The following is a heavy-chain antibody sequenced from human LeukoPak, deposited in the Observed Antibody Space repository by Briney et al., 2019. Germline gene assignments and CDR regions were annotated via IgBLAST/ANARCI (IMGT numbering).Heavy chain of an antibody. D-gene: IGHD6-13*01. CDR3: ARLGSTLYYSMDV. J-gene: IGHJ6*02. V-gene: IGHV4-59*08. CDR1: GGSISSYY. Sequence: SETLSLTCAVSGGSISSYYWTWIRQPPGRGLEWVGYIQNSAIYRAKIKSSPSLQSRVSLSIDTSKNQVSLTVNSVTAADTAVYYCARLGSTLYYSMDVWGPGTAVTVSS. CDR2: IQNSAIYRAKI.